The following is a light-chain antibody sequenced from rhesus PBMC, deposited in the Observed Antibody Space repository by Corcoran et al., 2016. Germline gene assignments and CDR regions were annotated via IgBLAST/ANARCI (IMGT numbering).Light chain of an antibody. CDR2: YAS. CDR1: QGIHNY. V-gene: IGKV1-66*01. J-gene: IGKJ2*01. Sequence: DIQVTQSPSSLSASVGDRVTITCRASQGIHNYLSWYQQRQGKAPKPLIYYASNLETGVPSRFSGIRSGTDYILTIRSLQPEDVATYYWQQYDSPPYSFGQGTRVRIK. CDR3: QQYDSPPYS.